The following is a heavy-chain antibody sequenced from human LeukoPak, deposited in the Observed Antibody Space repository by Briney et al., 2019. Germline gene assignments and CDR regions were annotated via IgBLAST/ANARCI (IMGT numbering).Heavy chain of an antibody. CDR1: GGSISSGDYY. V-gene: IGHV4-30-4*01. CDR2: IYYSGRT. J-gene: IGHJ4*02. Sequence: SETLSLTCTVSGGSISSGDYYWSWIRQPPGKGLGWIGYIYYSGRTYYNPSLKSRVTISVDTSKNQFSLKLSSVTAADTAVYYCARATDVYSFDYWGQGTLVTVSS. CDR3: ARATDVYSFDY.